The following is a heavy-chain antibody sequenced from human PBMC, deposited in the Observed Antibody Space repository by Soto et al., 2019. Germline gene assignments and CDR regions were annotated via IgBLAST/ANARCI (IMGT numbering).Heavy chain of an antibody. Sequence: QVQLQESGPGLVKPSETLSLTCTVSGGSISGFYWSWIRQPPGKGLEWIGYIYYSGGTNYNASLQRRVSISLDTSKSQVSLRLTSVTAADTAVYYCARGMGTAVEAINYYYYYGMDVWGQGTTVTVTS. D-gene: IGHD6-19*01. CDR2: IYYSGGT. V-gene: IGHV4-59*01. CDR3: ARGMGTAVEAINYYYYYGMDV. J-gene: IGHJ6*02. CDR1: GGSISGFY.